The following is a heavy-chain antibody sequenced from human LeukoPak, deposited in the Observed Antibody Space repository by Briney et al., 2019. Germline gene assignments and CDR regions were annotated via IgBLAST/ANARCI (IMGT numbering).Heavy chain of an antibody. CDR3: SRGLDSRKLGY. Sequence: SQTLSLTCTVSGASFSSGDQYWNWIRQSPGKGLEWIGSIHPSGTLYNNPSLESRVTMSMDTSKNQFSLNLNSVTAADTAVFFCSRGLDSRKLGYWGQGTLVTVSS. D-gene: IGHD3-22*01. CDR1: GASFSSGDQY. J-gene: IGHJ4*02. V-gene: IGHV4-31*03. CDR2: IHPSGTL.